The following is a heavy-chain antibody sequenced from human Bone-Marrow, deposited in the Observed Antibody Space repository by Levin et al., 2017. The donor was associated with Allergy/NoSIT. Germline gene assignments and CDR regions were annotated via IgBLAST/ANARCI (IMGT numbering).Heavy chain of an antibody. CDR3: ARGSTMIVVVTFDY. CDR2: ISSSSSTI. J-gene: IGHJ4*02. CDR1: GFTFSSYS. Sequence: ETLSLTCAASGFTFSSYSMNWVRQAPGKGLEWVSYISSSSSTIYYADSVKGRFTISRDNAKNSLYLQMNSLRAEDTAVYYCARGSTMIVVVTFDYWGQGTLVTVSS. V-gene: IGHV3-48*04. D-gene: IGHD3-22*01.